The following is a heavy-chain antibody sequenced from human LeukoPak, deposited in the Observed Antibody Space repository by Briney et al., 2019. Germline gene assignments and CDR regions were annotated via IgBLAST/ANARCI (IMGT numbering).Heavy chain of an antibody. CDR1: GDSLTSHF. D-gene: IGHD4-11*01. CDR2: VYSSGTT. Sequence: PAETLSLTCTVFGDSLTSHFWSWIRQPPGKGLEWIGYVYSSGTTNYNPSLTSRVSMSMDTSKKQISLRLTSLTAADTAVYYCARRMRTVTDTFDVWGQGHLVTVSS. CDR3: ARRMRTVTDTFDV. J-gene: IGHJ3*01. V-gene: IGHV4-59*08.